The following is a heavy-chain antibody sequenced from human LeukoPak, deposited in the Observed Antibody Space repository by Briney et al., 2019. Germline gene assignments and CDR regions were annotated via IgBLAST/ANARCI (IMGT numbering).Heavy chain of an antibody. CDR1: GYTFTSYY. J-gene: IGHJ4*02. CDR3: ARDGVEMATDFDY. V-gene: IGHV1-46*01. CDR2: INPSGGST. Sequence: ASVKVSCTASGYTFTSYYMHWVRQAPGQGLEWMGIINPSGGSTSYAQKFQGRVTMTRDMSTSTVYMELSSLRSEDTAVYYCARDGVEMATDFDYWGQGTLVTVSS. D-gene: IGHD5-24*01.